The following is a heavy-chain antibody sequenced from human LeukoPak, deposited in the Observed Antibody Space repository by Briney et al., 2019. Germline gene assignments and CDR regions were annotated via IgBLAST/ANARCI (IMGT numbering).Heavy chain of an antibody. CDR2: ISTTGI. CDR1: GFTFTDYG. V-gene: IGHV3-23*01. CDR3: AKGVSREAIFPEC. D-gene: IGHD2-21*01. Sequence: HSGGSLRLSCAASGFTFTDYGMTWVRQVPGKGLEWVSAISTTGIHYADSVKGRFTISRDNSNNTLYLQMTSQSAEDTAVYYCAKGVSREAIFPECWGQGTLVIVST. J-gene: IGHJ4*02.